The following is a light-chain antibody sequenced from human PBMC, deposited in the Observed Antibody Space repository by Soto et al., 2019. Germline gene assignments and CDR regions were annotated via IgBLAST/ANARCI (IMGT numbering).Light chain of an antibody. Sequence: EIVMTQSPATLSLSPGERATLSCRASQSVSSNLGWYQQKPGQAPRLLVYDASARATGIPARFSGSGSGTEFTLTISSLQSEDFAVYYCQQYNNWPPPLTFGGGTKVEIK. J-gene: IGKJ4*01. CDR3: QQYNNWPPPLT. CDR2: DAS. CDR1: QSVSSN. V-gene: IGKV3-15*01.